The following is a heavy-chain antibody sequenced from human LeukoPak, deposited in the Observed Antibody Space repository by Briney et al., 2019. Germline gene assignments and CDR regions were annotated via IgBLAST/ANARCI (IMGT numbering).Heavy chain of an antibody. CDR1: GGSISSSSYY. Sequence: SETLSLTCTVSGGSISSSSYYWGWIRQPPGKGLEWIGSIYYSGSTYYNPSLKSRVTISVDTSKNQFSLKLSSVTAADTAVYYCARVIANYDYVWGSYRTGRFDYWGQGTLVTVSS. V-gene: IGHV4-39*07. CDR3: ARVIANYDYVWGSYRTGRFDY. CDR2: IYYSGST. D-gene: IGHD3-16*02. J-gene: IGHJ4*02.